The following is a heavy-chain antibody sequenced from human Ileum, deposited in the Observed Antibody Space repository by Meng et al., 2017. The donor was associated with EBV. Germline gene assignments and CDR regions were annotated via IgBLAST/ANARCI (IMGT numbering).Heavy chain of an antibody. J-gene: IGHJ4*02. V-gene: IGHV1-18*01. CDR2: ISTFNGNT. CDR3: ASNGDEVDY. Sequence: QGQLVQFGGEVKKPGASVKVSCKASGYTFINNGFSWVRQAPGQGLEWMGWISTFNGNTNYAQKFQGRLTVTTDTSTNTAYMELRNLRSDDTAVYYCASNGDEVDYWGQGTLVTVSS. D-gene: IGHD4-17*01. CDR1: GYTFINNG.